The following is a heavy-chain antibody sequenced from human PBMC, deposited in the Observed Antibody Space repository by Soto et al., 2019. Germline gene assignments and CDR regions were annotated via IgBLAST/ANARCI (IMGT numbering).Heavy chain of an antibody. CDR2: ISYSGST. J-gene: IGHJ4*02. D-gene: IGHD6-13*01. CDR1: SDSISSYD. V-gene: IGHV4-59*01. Sequence: SETLSLTCTVSSDSISSYDWSWIRQPPGKRLEWIGYISYSGSTDYNPSLKSRVTISGDTSKNQFSLKVSSVTAADTAVYYCARGNSWQLPFDYWGQGTLVT. CDR3: ARGNSWQLPFDY.